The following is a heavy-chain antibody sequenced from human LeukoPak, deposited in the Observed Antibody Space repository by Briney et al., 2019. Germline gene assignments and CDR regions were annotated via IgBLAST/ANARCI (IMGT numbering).Heavy chain of an antibody. CDR3: ARDQSSMATALDY. D-gene: IGHD5-12*01. CDR1: GFTFSSYA. CDR2: ISYDGSNK. V-gene: IGHV3-30-3*01. J-gene: IGHJ4*02. Sequence: GGSLRLSCAASGFTFSSYAMHWVRQAPGKGLEWVAVISYDGSNKYYADSVKGRFTISRDNSKNTLYLQMNGLRAEDTAVYYCARDQSSMATALDYWGQGTLVTVSS.